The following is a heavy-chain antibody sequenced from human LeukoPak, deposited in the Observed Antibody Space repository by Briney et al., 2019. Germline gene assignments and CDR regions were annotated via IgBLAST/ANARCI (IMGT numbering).Heavy chain of an antibody. CDR2: INSVGRST. V-gene: IGHV3-74*01. Sequence: GGSLRLSCAVSGFTFSTYWMHWVREAPGKGLVWVSRINSVGRSTNYADSVKGRFTISRDNAKNSLYLQMNSLRAEDTAVYYCACYYDSSGYFADAFDIWGQGTMVTVSS. CDR1: GFTFSTYW. D-gene: IGHD3-22*01. J-gene: IGHJ3*02. CDR3: ACYYDSSGYFADAFDI.